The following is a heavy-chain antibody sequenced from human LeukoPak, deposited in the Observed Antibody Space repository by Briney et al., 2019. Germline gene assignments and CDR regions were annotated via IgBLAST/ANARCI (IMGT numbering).Heavy chain of an antibody. D-gene: IGHD4-23*01. CDR1: GGSISGYY. V-gene: IGHV4-59*01. CDR2: VFYSGST. CDR3: ARGLDYDGNYFDY. J-gene: IGHJ4*02. Sequence: SETLSLTCTVSGGSISGYYWTWIRQPPGKGLEWIGYVFYSGSTNYNPSLKSRVTISVDTSKNQSSLKLSSVTAADTAVYYCARGLDYDGNYFDYWGQGTLVTVSS.